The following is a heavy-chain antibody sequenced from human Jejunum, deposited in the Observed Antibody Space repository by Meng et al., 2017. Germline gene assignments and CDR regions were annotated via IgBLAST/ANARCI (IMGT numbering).Heavy chain of an antibody. D-gene: IGHD4-11*01. CDR2: VNTDGSTT. Sequence: GESLKISCAASGFTFNKYWMHWVRQGPGKGLMWVSHVNTDGSTTTYADSVKGRFTISRDNAKDTVYLQMNSLRAEDTAVYYCAREVTTLEFDYWGQGTVVTVSS. V-gene: IGHV3-74*03. CDR1: GFTFNKYW. J-gene: IGHJ4*02. CDR3: AREVTTLEFDY.